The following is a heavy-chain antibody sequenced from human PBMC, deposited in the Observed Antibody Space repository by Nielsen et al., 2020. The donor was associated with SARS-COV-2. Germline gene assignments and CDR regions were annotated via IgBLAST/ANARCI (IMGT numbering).Heavy chain of an antibody. Sequence: GESLKISCAASGFTFSSYGMHWVRQAPGKGLEWVAFIRYDGSNKYYADSVKGRFTISRDNSKNTLYLQMNSLRAEDTAVYYCAKGEVSRMITFGGVNHAFDIWGQGTMVTVSS. D-gene: IGHD3-16*01. CDR1: GFTFSSYG. V-gene: IGHV3-30*02. J-gene: IGHJ3*02. CDR2: IRYDGSNK. CDR3: AKGEVSRMITFGGVNHAFDI.